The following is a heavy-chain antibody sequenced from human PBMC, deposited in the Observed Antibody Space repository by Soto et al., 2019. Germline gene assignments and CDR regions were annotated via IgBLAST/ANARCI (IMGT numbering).Heavy chain of an antibody. J-gene: IGHJ6*03. D-gene: IGHD2-2*01. CDR3: NTSYLYYYYIDV. Sequence: EVQLVESGGGLVKPGGSLRLSCAASGFTFSNAWMSWVRQAPGKGLEWVGRIKSKTDGGTTDYAAPVKGRFTISRDDSKNTLYLKMNSLKTADTAVYYCNTSYLYYYYIDVWGKGTTVTVSS. V-gene: IGHV3-15*01. CDR2: IKSKTDGGTT. CDR1: GFTFSNAW.